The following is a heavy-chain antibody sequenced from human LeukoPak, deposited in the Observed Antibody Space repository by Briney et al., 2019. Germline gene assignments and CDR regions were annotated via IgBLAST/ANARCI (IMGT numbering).Heavy chain of an antibody. Sequence: ASVKVSCKASGYTFTGYYMHWVRQAPGHGLEWLGWINSNSGGTNYAQTFQGRVTMNRDTSISTAYMELSKLRSDDTAVYYCASDSTGNWFDPWGQGTLVTVSS. CDR1: GYTFTGYY. V-gene: IGHV1-2*02. D-gene: IGHD1-14*01. CDR3: ASDSTGNWFDP. J-gene: IGHJ5*02. CDR2: INSNSGGT.